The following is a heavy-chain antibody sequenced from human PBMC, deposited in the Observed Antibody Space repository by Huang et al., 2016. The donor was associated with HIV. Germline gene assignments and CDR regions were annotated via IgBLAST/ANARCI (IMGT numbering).Heavy chain of an antibody. CDR2: INPSGGST. Sequence: QVQLVQSGAEVKKPGASVKVSCKASGYTFTSYYMPWVRQAPGQGLEWMGIINPSGGSTSYAQKFQGRVTMTRDTSTSTVYMELSSLRSEDTAVYYCATTTVVQRGPYDYWGQGTLVTVSS. J-gene: IGHJ4*02. CDR3: ATTTVVQRGPYDY. CDR1: GYTFTSYY. V-gene: IGHV1-46*01. D-gene: IGHD4-17*01.